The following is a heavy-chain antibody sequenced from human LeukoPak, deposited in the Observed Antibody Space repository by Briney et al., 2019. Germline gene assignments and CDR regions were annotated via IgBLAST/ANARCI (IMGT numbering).Heavy chain of an antibody. V-gene: IGHV3-33*01. CDR2: IWYDGSNK. Sequence: GGSLRLSCAASGFTFSSYGMHWVRQAPGKGLEWVAVIWYDGSNKYYADSVKGRFTISRDNSKNTLYLQMNSLRAEDTAVYYCARGGYCSSTSCYAPCGMDVWGKGTTVTVSS. CDR3: ARGGYCSSTSCYAPCGMDV. J-gene: IGHJ6*04. D-gene: IGHD2-2*01. CDR1: GFTFSSYG.